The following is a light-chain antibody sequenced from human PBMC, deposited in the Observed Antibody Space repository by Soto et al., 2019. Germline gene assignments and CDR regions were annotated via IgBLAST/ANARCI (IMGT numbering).Light chain of an antibody. J-gene: IGKJ2*01. V-gene: IGKV3D-15*01. Sequence: EIVMTQSPATLSVSPGERATLSCRASQSVSSSLAWYQQKPGQAPRLLIHGASNRATDIPDRFSGAGSGTDFTLTISSLQSEDFAVYYCQQYNNWPQTFGQGTKVDI. CDR1: QSVSSS. CDR2: GAS. CDR3: QQYNNWPQT.